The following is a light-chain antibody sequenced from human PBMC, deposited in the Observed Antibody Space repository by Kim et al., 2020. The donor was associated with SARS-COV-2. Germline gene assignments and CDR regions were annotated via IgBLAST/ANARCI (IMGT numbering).Light chain of an antibody. V-gene: IGKV1-39*01. CDR1: QGVRSY. Sequence: QMTQSPSSLSAFVGDRVSITCRASQGVRSYLNWYQQQPGKAPKALIFAATNLHRGVPSRFSATGSGTDFTLTISSLQPEDSGIYYCQQTFSLPYTFGQGTKLEI. CDR3: QQTFSLPYT. J-gene: IGKJ2*01. CDR2: AAT.